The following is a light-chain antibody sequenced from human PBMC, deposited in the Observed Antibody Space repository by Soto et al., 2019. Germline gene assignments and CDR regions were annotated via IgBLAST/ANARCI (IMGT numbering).Light chain of an antibody. CDR2: EVS. V-gene: IGLV2-14*01. J-gene: IGLJ3*02. Sequence: QSALTQPASVSGSPGQTITISCTGTSSDVGGYNYLSWYQQHPGKAPKVMIYEVSNRPSGVSNRSSGSKSGNTASLTISGLHAEDEADYFCSSYSTSGTPVFGGGTKLTVL. CDR3: SSYSTSGTPV. CDR1: SSDVGGYNY.